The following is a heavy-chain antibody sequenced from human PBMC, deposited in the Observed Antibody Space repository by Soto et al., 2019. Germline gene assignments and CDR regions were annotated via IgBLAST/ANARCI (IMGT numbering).Heavy chain of an antibody. CDR1: GYTFTSYP. CDR3: ARVPYYYDTSGYYFDY. CDR2: INAGNGNT. D-gene: IGHD3-22*01. V-gene: IGHV1-3*01. Sequence: ASVKLSCKASGYTFTSYPMHWVSQAPGQRLEWMGWINAGNGNTKYSQKFQGRVTITRDTSASTAYMELSSLRSEDTAVYYCARVPYYYDTSGYYFDYWGQATLVTVSS. J-gene: IGHJ4*02.